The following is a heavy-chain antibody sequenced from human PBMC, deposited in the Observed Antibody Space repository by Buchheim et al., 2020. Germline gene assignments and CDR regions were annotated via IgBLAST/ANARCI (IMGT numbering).Heavy chain of an antibody. Sequence: EVQLVESGGGLVQPGGSLRLSCAASGFTFSSYAMSWVRQAPGKGPEWVSAISGSGGSTYYADSVKGRFTISRDNSKNTRYLQMNSLRAEDTAVYYCAKDYGSGSYYYYYYGMDVWGQGTT. D-gene: IGHD3-10*01. CDR2: ISGSGGST. J-gene: IGHJ6*02. CDR3: AKDYGSGSYYYYYYGMDV. V-gene: IGHV3-23*04. CDR1: GFTFSSYA.